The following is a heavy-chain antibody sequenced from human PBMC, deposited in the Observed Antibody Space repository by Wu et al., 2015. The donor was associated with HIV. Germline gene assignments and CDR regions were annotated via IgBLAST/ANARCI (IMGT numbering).Heavy chain of an antibody. CDR2: INPSGGTT. J-gene: IGHJ4*02. CDR1: GYTFTNYH. CDR3: ARDPAAADLYYFDY. D-gene: IGHD6-13*01. V-gene: IGHV1-46*01. Sequence: QVQLVQSGAEVKKPGASVKVSCKASGYTFTNYHIHWVRQAPRQGLEWMAIINPSGGTTSYAQKFQGRVTLTRDTSTTTVYMELSSLRSEDTAVYYCARDPAAADLYYFDYWGQGTLVSVSS.